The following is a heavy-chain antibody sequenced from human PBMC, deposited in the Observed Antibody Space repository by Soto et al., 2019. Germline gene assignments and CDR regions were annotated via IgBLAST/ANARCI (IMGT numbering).Heavy chain of an antibody. CDR1: GFTFSSYG. J-gene: IGHJ4*02. CDR2: IWYDGSNK. D-gene: IGHD3-22*01. CDR3: ARDSYYYDSSGYGY. Sequence: SLRLSCAASGFTFSSYGMHWVRQAPGKGLEWVAVIWYDGSNKYYADSVKGRFTISRDNSKNTLYLQMNSLRAEDTAVYYCARDSYYYDSSGYGYWGQGTLVTVSS. V-gene: IGHV3-33*01.